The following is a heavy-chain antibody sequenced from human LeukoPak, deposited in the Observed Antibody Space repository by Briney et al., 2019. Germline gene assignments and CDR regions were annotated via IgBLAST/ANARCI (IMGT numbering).Heavy chain of an antibody. J-gene: IGHJ4*02. Sequence: SETLSLTCTVSGGSISSSSYYWGWIRQPPGKGLEWIGSIYYSGSTYYNPSLKSRVTISVDTSKNQFSLKLSSVTAADTAVYYCARHEPGLVVVPAAISTYWGQGTLVTVSS. CDR2: IYYSGST. D-gene: IGHD2-2*01. CDR1: GGSISSSSYY. CDR3: ARHEPGLVVVPAAISTY. V-gene: IGHV4-39*01.